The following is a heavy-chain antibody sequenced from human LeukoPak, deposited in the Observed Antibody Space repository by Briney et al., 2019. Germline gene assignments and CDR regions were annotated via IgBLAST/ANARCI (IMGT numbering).Heavy chain of an antibody. CDR3: AKWVVYYYYYMDV. V-gene: IGHV3-33*06. D-gene: IGHD2-15*01. Sequence: GGSLRLSCAASGFTFSSYGMPWVRQAPGKGLEWVAVIWYDGSNKYYADSVKGRFTISRDNSKNTLYLQMNSLRAEDTAVYYCAKWVVYYYYYMDVWGKGTTVTVSS. CDR1: GFTFSSYG. CDR2: IWYDGSNK. J-gene: IGHJ6*03.